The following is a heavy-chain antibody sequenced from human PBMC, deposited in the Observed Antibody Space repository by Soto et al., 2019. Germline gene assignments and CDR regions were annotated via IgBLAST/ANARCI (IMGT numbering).Heavy chain of an antibody. CDR2: MNANSGNT. CDR1: GYSFTSYD. D-gene: IGHD3-9*01. V-gene: IGHV1-8*01. J-gene: IGHJ5*02. CDR3: ARGYQYYDILAGYYFDWFDP. Sequence: ASVKVSCKASGYSFTSYDISWVRHATGQGLEWMGWMNANSGNTGYAQKFQGRVTMTRNISISAAYMELSSLRSEDTAVYYCARGYQYYDILAGYYFDWFDPWGQGTLVTVSS.